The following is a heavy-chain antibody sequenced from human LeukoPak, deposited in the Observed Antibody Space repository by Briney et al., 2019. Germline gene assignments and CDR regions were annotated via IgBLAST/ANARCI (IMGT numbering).Heavy chain of an antibody. J-gene: IGHJ4*02. CDR3: ARDSMVRKIDY. CDR1: GYSISSGYY. Sequence: PSETLSLTCAVSGYSISSGYYWGWIRQPPGKGLEWIGSIYHSGSTYYNPSLKSRVTISVDTPKNQFSLKLSSVTAADTAVYYCARDSMVRKIDYWGQGTLVTVSS. V-gene: IGHV4-38-2*02. D-gene: IGHD3-10*01. CDR2: IYHSGST.